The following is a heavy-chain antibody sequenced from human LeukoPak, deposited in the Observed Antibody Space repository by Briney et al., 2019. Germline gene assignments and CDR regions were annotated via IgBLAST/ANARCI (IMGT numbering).Heavy chain of an antibody. CDR1: GYTFTKYA. CDR2: INTNTGTP. V-gene: IGHV7-4-1*02. CDR3: ARGGFDSRWACDI. J-gene: IGHJ3*02. D-gene: IGHD3-9*01. Sequence: ASVKVSCKASGYTFTKYAINWVRQAPGQGLGWMGWINTNTGTPTYAQGFTGRLVFSLDTSVSTAYLQISSLAAEDTAVHYCARGGFDSRWACDIWGQGTVVTVSS.